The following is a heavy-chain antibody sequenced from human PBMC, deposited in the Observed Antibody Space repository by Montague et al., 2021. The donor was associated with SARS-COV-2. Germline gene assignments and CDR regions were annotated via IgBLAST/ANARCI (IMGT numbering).Heavy chain of an antibody. CDR3: ARGSGGYYYYYGMDV. J-gene: IGHJ6*02. D-gene: IGHD3-10*01. V-gene: IGHV4-34*01. CDR2: INHSGST. Sequence: SETLSLPCAVYVGSFSGYYWSWIRQPPGKGLEWIGEINHSGSTNYNPSLKSRVTISVDTSKNQFSLKLSSVTAADMAVYYCARGSGGYYYYYGMDVWGQGTTVTVSS. CDR1: VGSFSGYY.